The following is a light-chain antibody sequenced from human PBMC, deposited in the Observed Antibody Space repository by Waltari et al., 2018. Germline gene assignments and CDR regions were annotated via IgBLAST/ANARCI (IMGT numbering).Light chain of an antibody. V-gene: IGKV1-9*01. CDR2: FAS. CDR3: QHLNGYPIT. CDR1: QGINNY. J-gene: IGKJ4*01. Sequence: IQLTPSPSSLSASVGDRVTITCRASQGINNYLAWYQQKPGEAPKPLIYFASTLERGVPARFSGSGSGTDFTLTISSLQPEDCDTYYCQHLNGYPITFGGGTKVEIK.